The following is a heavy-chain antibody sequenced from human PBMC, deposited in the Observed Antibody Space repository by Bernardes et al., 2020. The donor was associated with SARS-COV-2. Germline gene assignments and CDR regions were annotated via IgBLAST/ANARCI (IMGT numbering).Heavy chain of an antibody. J-gene: IGHJ4*02. V-gene: IGHV3-30*18. Sequence: GGSLRLSCAASGFTFSSYGMHWVRQAPGKGLEWVAVISYDGSNNYYADSVKGRFTISRDNSKNTLYLQMNSLRAEDTAVYYCVKGSVAVAGVDYWGQGTLVTVSS. CDR2: ISYDGSNN. CDR1: GFTFSSYG. CDR3: VKGSVAVAGVDY. D-gene: IGHD6-19*01.